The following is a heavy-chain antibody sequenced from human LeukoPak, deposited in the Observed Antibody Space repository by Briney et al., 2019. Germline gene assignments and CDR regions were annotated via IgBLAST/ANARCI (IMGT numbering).Heavy chain of an antibody. D-gene: IGHD2-21*01. CDR3: ARRTVIGDAFDI. V-gene: IGHV4-31*03. J-gene: IGHJ3*02. CDR2: IYYSGST. Sequence: TSETLSLTCTVSGYSISSGYYWSWIRQHPGKGLEWIGYIYYSGSTYYNPSLKSRVTISVDTSKNQFSLKLSSVTAADTAVYYCARRTVIGDAFDIWGQGTMVTVSS. CDR1: GYSISSGYY.